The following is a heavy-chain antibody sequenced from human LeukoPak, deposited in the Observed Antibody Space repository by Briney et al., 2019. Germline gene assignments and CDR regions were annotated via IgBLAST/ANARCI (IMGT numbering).Heavy chain of an antibody. V-gene: IGHV4-34*01. CDR3: AGGQTKVYYFDY. Sequence: SETLSLTCAVYGGSFSGYYWSWIRQPPGKGLEWIGEINHSGSTNYNPSLKSRVTISVDTSKNQFSLKLSSVTAADTAVYYCAGGQTKVYYFDYWGQGTLVTVSS. CDR1: GGSFSGYY. D-gene: IGHD4-17*01. CDR2: INHSGST. J-gene: IGHJ4*02.